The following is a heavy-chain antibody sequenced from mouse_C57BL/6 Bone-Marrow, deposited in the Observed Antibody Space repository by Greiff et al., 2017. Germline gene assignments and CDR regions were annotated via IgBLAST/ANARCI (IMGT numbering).Heavy chain of an antibody. CDR1: GYTFTDYE. CDR3: TRWLLHYLDY. V-gene: IGHV1-15*01. J-gene: IGHJ2*01. Sequence: VKLQQSGAELVRPGASVTLSCKASGYTFTDYEMHWVKQTPVHGLEWIGAIDPETGGTAYNQKFKGKAILTADKSSSTAYMELRSLTSEDSAVYYCTRWLLHYLDYWGQGTTLTVSS. CDR2: IDPETGGT. D-gene: IGHD2-3*01.